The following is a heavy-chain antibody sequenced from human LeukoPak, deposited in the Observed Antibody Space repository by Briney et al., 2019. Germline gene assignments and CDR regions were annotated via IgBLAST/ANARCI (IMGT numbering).Heavy chain of an antibody. J-gene: IGHJ5*02. D-gene: IGHD3-9*01. CDR2: IYTSGST. CDR1: GGSINSYY. CDR3: ARGLDDIDNWFDP. Sequence: SETLSLNCTVSGGSINSYYWNWIRQPAGKGLEWIGRIYTSGSTNHNPSLKSRVTISLDTSKNQFSLKLTSVTAADTAVYYCARGLDDIDNWFDPWGQGTLVTVSS. V-gene: IGHV4-4*07.